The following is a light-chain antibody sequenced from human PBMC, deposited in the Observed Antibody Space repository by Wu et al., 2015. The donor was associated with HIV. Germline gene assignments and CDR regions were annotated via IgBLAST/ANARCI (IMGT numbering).Light chain of an antibody. V-gene: IGKV3D-20*02. CDR3: QQRNNWLWS. J-gene: IGKJ1*01. CDR1: EFISSSM. CDR2: RVS. Sequence: EIVLTQSPGSLSLSPGESATLSCRTSEFISSSMLAWYQQKPGQAPRLLIYRVSSRATGIPDRFSGSGSGTDFTLTISRLEPEDFAVYYCQQRNNWLWSFGQGTKVEIK.